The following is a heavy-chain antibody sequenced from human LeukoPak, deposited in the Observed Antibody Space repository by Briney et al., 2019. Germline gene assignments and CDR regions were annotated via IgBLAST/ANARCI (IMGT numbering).Heavy chain of an antibody. CDR2: INSDGSST. V-gene: IGHV3-74*01. J-gene: IGHJ4*02. D-gene: IGHD6-19*01. CDR3: ARSSGWYRDYFDY. CDR1: GFTLSSYS. Sequence: GGSLRLSCAASGFTLSSYSMNWVRQAPGKGLVWVSRINSDGSSTSYADSVKGRFTISRDNAKNTLYLQMNSLRAEDTAVYYCARSSGWYRDYFDYWGQGTLVTVSS.